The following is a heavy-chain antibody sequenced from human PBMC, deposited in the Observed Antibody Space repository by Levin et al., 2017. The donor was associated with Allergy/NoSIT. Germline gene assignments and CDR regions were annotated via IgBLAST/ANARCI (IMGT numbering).Heavy chain of an antibody. Sequence: GASVKVSCKASGYTFTSYGISWVRQAPGQGLEWMGWISAYNGNTNYAQKLQGRVTMTTDTSTSTAYMELRSLRSDDTAVYYCARVSTTMVRGVIIYYYYYMDVWGKGTTVTVSS. CDR1: GYTFTSYG. V-gene: IGHV1-18*01. D-gene: IGHD3-10*01. CDR3: ARVSTTMVRGVIIYYYYYMDV. CDR2: ISAYNGNT. J-gene: IGHJ6*03.